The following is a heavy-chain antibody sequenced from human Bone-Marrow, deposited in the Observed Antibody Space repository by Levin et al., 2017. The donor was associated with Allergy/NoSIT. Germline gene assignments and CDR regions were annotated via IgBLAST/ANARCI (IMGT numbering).Heavy chain of an antibody. J-gene: IGHJ6*03. Sequence: PGGSLRLSCVVSGFTFRSYAMNWVRQAPGKGLEWVSYISASSAKIDYADSVKGRFTISRDNAKNSLFLHMNSLTADDTAVYYCVRDPSYGSSWYYYSDVWGKGTTVTVSS. CDR3: VRDPSYGSSWYYYSDV. D-gene: IGHD6-13*01. CDR2: ISASSAKI. V-gene: IGHV3-48*01. CDR1: GFTFRSYA.